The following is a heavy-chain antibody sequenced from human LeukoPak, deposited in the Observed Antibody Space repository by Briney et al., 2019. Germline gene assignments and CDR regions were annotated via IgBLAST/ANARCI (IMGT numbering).Heavy chain of an antibody. J-gene: IGHJ4*02. CDR1: GYTFTSYY. CDR2: INPSGGST. V-gene: IGHV1-46*01. D-gene: IGHD6-13*01. Sequence: GASVKVSCKASGYTFTSYYMHWVRQAPGQGLEWMGIINPSGGSTSYAQKFQGRVTMTRDTSTSTVYMELSSLRSEDTAVYYCARALSIAAVQSRIDTNFDYWGQGTLVTVSS. CDR3: ARALSIAAVQSRIDTNFDY.